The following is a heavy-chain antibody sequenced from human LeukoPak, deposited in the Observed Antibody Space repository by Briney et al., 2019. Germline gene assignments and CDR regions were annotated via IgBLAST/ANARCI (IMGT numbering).Heavy chain of an antibody. CDR1: GGSISSYY. V-gene: IGHV4-59*12. D-gene: IGHD1-26*01. J-gene: IGHJ4*02. CDR3: ARPRRKRVGATGEIDY. CDR2: IYYSGST. Sequence: PSETLSLTCTVSGGSISSYYWSWIRQPPGKGLEWIGYIYYSGSTNYNPSLKSRVTISVDTSKNQFSLKLSSVTAADTAVYYCARPRRKRVGATGEIDYWGQGTLVTVSS.